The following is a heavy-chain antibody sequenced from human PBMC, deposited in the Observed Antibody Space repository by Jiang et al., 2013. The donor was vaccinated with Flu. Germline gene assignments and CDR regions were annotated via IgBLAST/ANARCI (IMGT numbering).Heavy chain of an antibody. CDR3: ARDPRAATFNY. Sequence: GAEVKKPGASVKVSCMASGYTINSYLIQWVRQAPGQGLEWVGIINPNGGSTNYAQKFQGRVTMTSDTSTSTVYMELSNLRSEDTAVYYCARDPRAATFNYWGQGTLV. D-gene: IGHD2-15*01. CDR2: INPNGGST. V-gene: IGHV1-46*02. CDR1: GYTINSYL. J-gene: IGHJ4*02.